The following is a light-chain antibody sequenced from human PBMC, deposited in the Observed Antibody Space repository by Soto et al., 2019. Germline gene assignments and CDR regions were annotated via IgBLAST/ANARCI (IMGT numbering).Light chain of an antibody. Sequence: QSALTQPASVSGSPGQSITISCTGTSSDVGGYNYVSWYQQHPGKAPKLMIYEVSNRPSGVSNRFSGSKSGNTASLTISGLQAEDEADYYCSSYTSRSTWVFSGGTKLTVL. J-gene: IGLJ3*02. CDR2: EVS. V-gene: IGLV2-14*01. CDR3: SSYTSRSTWV. CDR1: SSDVGGYNY.